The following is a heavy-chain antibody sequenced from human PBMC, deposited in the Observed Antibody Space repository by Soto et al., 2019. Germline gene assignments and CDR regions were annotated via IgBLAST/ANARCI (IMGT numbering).Heavy chain of an antibody. Sequence: QVQLVESGGGVVQPGRSLRLSCAASGFTFSSYGMHWVRQAPGKGLEWVAVISYDGSNKYYADSVKGRFTISRDNSKNTLYLQMNSLRAEDTAVYYCAKTPSGSYSYFDYWGQGTLVTVSS. J-gene: IGHJ4*02. CDR1: GFTFSSYG. D-gene: IGHD1-26*01. CDR2: ISYDGSNK. CDR3: AKTPSGSYSYFDY. V-gene: IGHV3-30*18.